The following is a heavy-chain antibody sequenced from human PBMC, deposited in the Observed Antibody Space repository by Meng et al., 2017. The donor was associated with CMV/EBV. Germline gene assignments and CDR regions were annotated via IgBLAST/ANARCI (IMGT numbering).Heavy chain of an antibody. V-gene: IGHV4-34*01. CDR2: INHSGST. CDR3: ARGVGATGKADY. CDR1: GGSFSGYY. Sequence: QERRKRGCGGRLKPSGALSLPCAVYGGSFSGYYWSWICQPPGKGLEWIGEINHSGSTNYNPSLKSRVTISVDTSKNQFSLKLSSVTAADTAVYYCARGVGATGKADYRGQGTLVTVSS. D-gene: IGHD1-26*01. J-gene: IGHJ4*02.